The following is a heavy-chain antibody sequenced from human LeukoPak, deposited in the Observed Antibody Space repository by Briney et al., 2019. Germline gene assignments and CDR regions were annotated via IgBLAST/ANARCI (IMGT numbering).Heavy chain of an antibody. V-gene: IGHV4-59*01. CDR3: ARDGGYCSSTNCYDY. J-gene: IGHJ4*02. Sequence: PSETLSPTCTVSGGSISSYCWSWIRQPPGKGLEWIGYIYYSGSTNYNPSLKSRVAISVDTSKNQFSLKLRSVTAADTAVYYCARDGGYCSSTNCYDYWGQGTLVTVSS. CDR1: GGSISSYC. D-gene: IGHD2-2*03. CDR2: IYYSGST.